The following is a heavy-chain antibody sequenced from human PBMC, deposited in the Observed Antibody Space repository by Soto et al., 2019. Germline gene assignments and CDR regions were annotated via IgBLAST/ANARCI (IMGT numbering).Heavy chain of an antibody. CDR3: ARDFPLGRRKKDFDY. D-gene: IGHD7-27*01. Sequence: GGSLRLSCAASGFTFSSYAMHWVRQAPGKGLEWVAVISYDGSNKYYADSVKGRFTISRDNSKNTLYLQMSSLRAEDTAVYYCARDFPLGRRKKDFDYWGQGTLVTVSS. CDR2: ISYDGSNK. CDR1: GFTFSSYA. V-gene: IGHV3-30-3*01. J-gene: IGHJ4*02.